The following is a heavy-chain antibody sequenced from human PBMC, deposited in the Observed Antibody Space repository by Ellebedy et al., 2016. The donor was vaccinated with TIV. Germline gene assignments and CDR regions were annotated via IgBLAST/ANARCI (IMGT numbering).Heavy chain of an antibody. CDR1: GGSISSYY. V-gene: IGHV4-4*07. Sequence: MPSETLSLTCTVSGGSISSYYWSWIRQPAGKGLEWIGRVYTRGTTIYNPSLKSRVTMSLDTSKNQFSLNLTSVTAADTAVYYCARSVRPAVATAGTFDIWGQGTMVTVSS. D-gene: IGHD6-13*01. CDR3: ARSVRPAVATAGTFDI. CDR2: VYTRGTT. J-gene: IGHJ3*02.